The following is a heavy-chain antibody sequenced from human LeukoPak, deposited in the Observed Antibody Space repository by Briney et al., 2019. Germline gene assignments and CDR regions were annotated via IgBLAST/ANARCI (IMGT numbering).Heavy chain of an antibody. V-gene: IGHV3-30-3*01. CDR2: ISYDGSNK. J-gene: IGHJ3*02. CDR3: ARYSSSSDAFDI. D-gene: IGHD6-13*01. Sequence: GGSLRLSCAASGFTFSDYAMSWVRQAPGKGLEWVAVISYDGSNKYYADSVKGRFTISRDNSKNTLYLQMNSLRTEDTAVYYCARYSSSSDAFDIWGQGTMVTVSS. CDR1: GFTFSDYA.